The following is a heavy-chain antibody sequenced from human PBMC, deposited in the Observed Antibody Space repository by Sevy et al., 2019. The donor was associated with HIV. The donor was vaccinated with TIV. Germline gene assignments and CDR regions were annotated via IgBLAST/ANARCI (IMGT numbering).Heavy chain of an antibody. CDR3: ARDRRAAAGTRGEYFQH. CDR1: GFTFSSYW. Sequence: GGSLRLSCAASGFTFSSYWMSWVRQAPGKGLEWVANIKQDGSEKYYVDSVKGRFTISRDNAKNSLYLQMNSLRAEDTAVYYCARDRRAAAGTRGEYFQHWGQGTLVTVSS. V-gene: IGHV3-7*01. CDR2: IKQDGSEK. J-gene: IGHJ1*01. D-gene: IGHD6-13*01.